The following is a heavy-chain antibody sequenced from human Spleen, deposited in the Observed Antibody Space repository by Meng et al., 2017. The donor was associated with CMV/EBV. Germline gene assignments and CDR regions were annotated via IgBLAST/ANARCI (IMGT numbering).Heavy chain of an antibody. D-gene: IGHD3-10*01. CDR2: IYSGGST. CDR3: ARDDYYYAPTI. Sequence: GESLKISCAASGFTVSSNYMSWVRQAPGKGLECVSVIYSGGSTYYADSVEGRFTISRDNFKNTLYLQMNSLRVEDTAVYYCARDDYYYAPTIWGQGTMVTVSS. CDR1: GFTVSSNY. V-gene: IGHV3-53*01. J-gene: IGHJ3*02.